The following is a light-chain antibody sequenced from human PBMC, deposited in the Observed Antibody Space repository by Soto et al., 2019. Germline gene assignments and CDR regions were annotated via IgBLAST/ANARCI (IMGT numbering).Light chain of an antibody. J-gene: IGKJ1*01. CDR2: DAS. CDR3: QQRSNWPPWT. V-gene: IGKV3-11*01. Sequence: EIVLAQSPATLSLSPGGRATPSWRASQSVSSYLAWYQQKPGQAPRLLIYDASNRATGIPARFSGSGSGTDFTLTISSLEPEDFAVYYCQQRSNWPPWTFGQGTKVDIK. CDR1: QSVSSY.